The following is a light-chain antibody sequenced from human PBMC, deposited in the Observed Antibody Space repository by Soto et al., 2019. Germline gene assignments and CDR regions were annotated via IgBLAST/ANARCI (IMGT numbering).Light chain of an antibody. CDR1: SSDVGAYNS. Sequence: QSALTQPASVSGSPGQSITISCTGTSSDVGAYNSVAWYQHNPGRAPKLLIHDVSNRPSGASYRFSGSKSGNTASLTISGLRAEDETDYYCSSYTTSKTLVFGTGTKVTVL. J-gene: IGLJ1*01. CDR2: DVS. V-gene: IGLV2-14*01. CDR3: SSYTTSKTLV.